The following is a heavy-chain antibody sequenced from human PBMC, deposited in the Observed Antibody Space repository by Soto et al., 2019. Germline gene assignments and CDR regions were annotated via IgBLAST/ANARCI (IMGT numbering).Heavy chain of an antibody. CDR3: ARDKITGLFDY. D-gene: IGHD2-8*02. Sequence: SETLSLTCVVSGGSISSTNWWTWVRQPPGKRLEWIGEIYHNGSPTYSPSLRGRATISVDKSNNQFSLRLRSVTAADTAVYYSARDKITGLFDYWGQGTLVTVSS. CDR1: GGSISSTNW. CDR2: IYHNGSP. J-gene: IGHJ4*02. V-gene: IGHV4-4*02.